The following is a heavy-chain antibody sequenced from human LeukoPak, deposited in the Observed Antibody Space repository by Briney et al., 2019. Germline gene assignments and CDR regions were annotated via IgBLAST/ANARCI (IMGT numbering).Heavy chain of an antibody. J-gene: IGHJ4*02. CDR3: AREGLKEVRSYCDY. Sequence: PSETLSLTCTVSGGSISSNYWSWIRQPAGKGLEWIGRIYSSGNTKYNPSLRSRVTMSLDTSKNQFSLRLDSVTAADTAVYYCAREGLKEVRSYCDYWGQGTLVTVSS. CDR1: GGSISSNY. V-gene: IGHV4-4*07. CDR2: IYSSGNT.